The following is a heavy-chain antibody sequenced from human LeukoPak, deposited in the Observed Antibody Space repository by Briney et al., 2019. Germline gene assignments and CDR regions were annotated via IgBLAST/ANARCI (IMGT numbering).Heavy chain of an antibody. D-gene: IGHD2-2*01. CDR3: ARTSRGRIVVPAARARYFDY. CDR1: GGSFSGYY. J-gene: IGHJ4*02. CDR2: INHSGST. Sequence: PSETLSLTCAVYGGSFSGYYWSWIRQPPGKGLEWIGEINHSGSTNYNPSLKSRVTISVDTSKNQFSLKLSSVTAADTAVHYCARTSRGRIVVPAARARYFDYWGQGTLVTVSS. V-gene: IGHV4-34*01.